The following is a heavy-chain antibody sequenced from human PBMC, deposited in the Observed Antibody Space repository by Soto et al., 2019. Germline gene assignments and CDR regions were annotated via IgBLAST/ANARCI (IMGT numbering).Heavy chain of an antibody. CDR3: VTIRVGFGELLTY. CDR2: IDPSDSYT. V-gene: IGHV5-10-1*01. J-gene: IGHJ4*02. Sequence: PEESLKISCKGSGYSFTSYWISWVRQMPGKGLEWMGRIDPSDSYTNYSPSFQGHVTISADKSISTAYLQWSSLKASDTAMYYCVTIRVGFGELLTYWGQXPLVTVSP. D-gene: IGHD3-10*01. CDR1: GYSFTSYW.